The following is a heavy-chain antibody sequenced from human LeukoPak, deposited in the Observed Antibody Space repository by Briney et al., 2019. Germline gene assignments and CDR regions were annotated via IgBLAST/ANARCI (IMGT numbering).Heavy chain of an antibody. J-gene: IGHJ4*02. V-gene: IGHV1-2*02. CDR3: ARASIVVGTADY. CDR1: GYTFTGYY. Sequence: GSVRVSCEASGYTFTGYYMHWVRQAPGQGLEWMGLINPNSGGTNYAQKFQGRFTMTRDTSISTAYMELISLRSEETAVYYCARASIVVGTADYWGQGTLVTVSS. CDR2: INPNSGGT. D-gene: IGHD2-15*01.